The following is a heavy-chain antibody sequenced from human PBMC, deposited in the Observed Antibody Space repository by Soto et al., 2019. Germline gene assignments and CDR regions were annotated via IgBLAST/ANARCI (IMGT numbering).Heavy chain of an antibody. CDR1: GYAFTSYG. CDR3: ANRDGYWYYFDY. Sequence: ASVKVSCKASGYAFTSYGISWVRQAPGQGLEWMGWISAYNGNTNYAQKLQGRVTMTTDTSTSTAYMELRSLRSDDTAVYYCANRDGYWYYFDYWGQGTLVTVSS. CDR2: ISAYNGNT. D-gene: IGHD2-8*02. J-gene: IGHJ4*02. V-gene: IGHV1-18*01.